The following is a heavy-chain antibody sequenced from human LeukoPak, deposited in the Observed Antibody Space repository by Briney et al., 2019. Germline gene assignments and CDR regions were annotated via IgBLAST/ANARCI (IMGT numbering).Heavy chain of an antibody. CDR1: GFTFTSYT. Sequence: GGSLRLSCVASGFTFTSYTMHWVRQAPGKGLEWVASIWYDASRVHYAGSVKGQFTISRDNSKNTLYLQMNSLRAEDTAVYYCASYYGSGLFDYCGQGTLVTVSS. J-gene: IGHJ4*02. CDR3: ASYYGSGLFDY. D-gene: IGHD3-10*01. V-gene: IGHV3-30*02. CDR2: IWYDASRV.